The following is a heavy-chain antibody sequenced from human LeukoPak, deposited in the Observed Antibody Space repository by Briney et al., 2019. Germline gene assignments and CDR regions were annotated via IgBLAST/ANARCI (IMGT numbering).Heavy chain of an antibody. CDR2: ISYDGSNK. J-gene: IGHJ4*02. V-gene: IGHV3-30-3*01. D-gene: IGHD6-13*01. CDR1: GFTFEEHA. Sequence: GGSLRLSCAASGFTFEEHAMHWVRQAPGKGLEWVAVISYDGSNKYYADSVKGRFTISRDNSKNTLYLQMNSLRAEDTAVYYCARGLKSAAFDYWGQGTLVTVS. CDR3: ARGLKSAAFDY.